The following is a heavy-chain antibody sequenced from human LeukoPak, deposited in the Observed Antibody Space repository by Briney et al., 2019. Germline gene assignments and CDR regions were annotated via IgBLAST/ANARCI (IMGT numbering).Heavy chain of an antibody. D-gene: IGHD2/OR15-2a*01. J-gene: IGHJ4*02. CDR1: GFTFDDYA. CDR2: ISWNIGSI. V-gene: IGHV3-9*01. Sequence: GRSLRLSCAASGFTFDDYAMHWVRQAPGKGLEWVSGISWNIGSIGYADSVKGRFTISRDNAKNSLYLQMNSLRAEDTALYYCAKASGEYYFDYWGQGTLVTVSS. CDR3: AKASGEYYFDY.